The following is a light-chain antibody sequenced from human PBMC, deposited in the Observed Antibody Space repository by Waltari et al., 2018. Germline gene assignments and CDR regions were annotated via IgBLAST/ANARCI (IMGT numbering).Light chain of an antibody. J-gene: IGLJ2*01. CDR2: EDN. V-gene: IGLV6-57*02. Sequence: NFMLTQPHSVSASPGKTVTISCTGSSGSIASNYVKWYQQRPGSAPTTVIYEDNQRPSGVPDRFSGSIDSSSNSASLTISGLKTEDEADYYCQSYDSSNVVFGGGTKLTVL. CDR3: QSYDSSNVV. CDR1: SGSIASNY.